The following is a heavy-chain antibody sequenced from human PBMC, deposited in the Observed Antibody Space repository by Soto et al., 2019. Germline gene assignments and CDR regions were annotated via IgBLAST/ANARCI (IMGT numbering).Heavy chain of an antibody. J-gene: IGHJ6*02. D-gene: IGHD1-1*01. V-gene: IGHV3-33*01. CDR2: IWYDGSNK. Sequence: GGSLRLSCAASGFTFSSYGMHWVRQAPGKGLEWVAVIWYDGSNKYYADSVKGRFTISRDNSKNTLYLQMNSLRAEDTAVYYCARGLIDGYNFYYYYGTDVWGQGPTVTGSS. CDR1: GFTFSSYG. CDR3: ARGLIDGYNFYYYYGTDV.